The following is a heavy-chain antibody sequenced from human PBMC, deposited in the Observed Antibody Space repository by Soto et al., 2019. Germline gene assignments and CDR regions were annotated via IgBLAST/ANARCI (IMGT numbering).Heavy chain of an antibody. CDR2: INHSGST. CDR1: GGSFSGYY. Sequence: PSETLSLTCAVYGGSFSGYYWSWIRQPPGKGLEWIGEINHSGSTNYNPSLKSRVTISVDTSKNQFSLKLSSVTAADTAVYYCARGIRPYCSGGSRYPYYYYYCGMDVWGQGTTVTVSS. D-gene: IGHD2-15*01. CDR3: ARGIRPYCSGGSRYPYYYYYCGMDV. V-gene: IGHV4-34*01. J-gene: IGHJ6*02.